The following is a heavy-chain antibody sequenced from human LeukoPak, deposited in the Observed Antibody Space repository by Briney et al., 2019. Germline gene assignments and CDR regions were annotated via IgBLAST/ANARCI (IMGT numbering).Heavy chain of an antibody. CDR1: GCSISSYY. D-gene: IGHD1-26*01. Sequence: KPSETLSLTCTVSGCSISSYYWSWIRQPPGKGLEWIGYIYYSGSTSYNPSLKSRVTISVDTSKKQFSLKLSSVTAADTAFYYCARYIVSYPHDAFDIWGQGTMVTVSS. J-gene: IGHJ3*02. CDR3: ARYIVSYPHDAFDI. CDR2: IYYSGST. V-gene: IGHV4-59*01.